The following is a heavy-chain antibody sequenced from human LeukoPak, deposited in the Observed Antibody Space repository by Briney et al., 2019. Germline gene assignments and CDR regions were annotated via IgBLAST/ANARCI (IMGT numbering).Heavy chain of an antibody. CDR2: INPSGDST. CDR3: ARGRHSYESSDYYYEGDAFDI. CDR1: GDTFTSYY. V-gene: IGHV1-46*01. Sequence: ASVKVSCKASGDTFTSYYMHWVRQAPGQGLEWMGIINPSGDSTSSAQTFQGRVTMTRDMSTSTVYMALSSLSTEDTAVYYCARGRHSYESSDYYYEGDAFDIWGQGTMVTVSS. J-gene: IGHJ3*02. D-gene: IGHD3-22*01.